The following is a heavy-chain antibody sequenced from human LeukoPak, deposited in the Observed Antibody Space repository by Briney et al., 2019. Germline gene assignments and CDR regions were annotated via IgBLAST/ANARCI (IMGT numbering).Heavy chain of an antibody. J-gene: IGHJ4*02. V-gene: IGHV3-21*01. CDR1: GFTFSSYS. CDR2: ISSSSSYI. D-gene: IGHD6-19*01. Sequence: GGSLRLSCAASGFTFSSYSMNWVRQAPGKGLEWVSSISSSSSYIYYADSVKGRFTISRDNAKNSLYLQMNSLRAKDTAVYYCARTPGYSSGWYYFDYWGQGTLVTVSS. CDR3: ARTPGYSSGWYYFDY.